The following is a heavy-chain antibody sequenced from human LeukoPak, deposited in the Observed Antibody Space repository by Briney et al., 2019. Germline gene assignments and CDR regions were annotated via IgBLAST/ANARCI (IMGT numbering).Heavy chain of an antibody. CDR1: GFTVSSNY. Sequence: QPGGSLRLSCAVSGFTVSSNYMSWVRQAPGKGLEWVSVIYSGGTTYYADSVKGRFTISRDNSKNTVYLQMNSLRVEDTAVYYCARAPNRAYYMDVWGKGTTVTVSS. V-gene: IGHV3-53*01. CDR3: ARAPNRAYYMDV. D-gene: IGHD7-27*01. CDR2: IYSGGTT. J-gene: IGHJ6*03.